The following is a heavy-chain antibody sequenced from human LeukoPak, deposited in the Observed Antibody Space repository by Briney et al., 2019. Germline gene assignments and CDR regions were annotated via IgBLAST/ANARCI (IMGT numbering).Heavy chain of an antibody. J-gene: IGHJ6*03. CDR1: GFTFSSYG. CDR2: ISYDGSNK. Sequence: GGSLRLSCAASGFTFSSYGMHWVRQAPGKGLEWVAVISYDGSNKYYADSVKGRFTISRDNSKNTLYLQMNSLRAEDTAVYYCARWFGELFSESHYYMDVWGKGTTVTVSS. CDR3: ARWFGELFSESHYYMDV. V-gene: IGHV3-30*03. D-gene: IGHD3-10*01.